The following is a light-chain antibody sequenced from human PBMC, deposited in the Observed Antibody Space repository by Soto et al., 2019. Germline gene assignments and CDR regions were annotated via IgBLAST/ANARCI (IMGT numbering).Light chain of an antibody. J-gene: IGKJ1*01. CDR2: GAS. V-gene: IGKV3D-15*01. CDR3: QQYNKWPRP. CDR1: QNIHNH. Sequence: EIVLTQSPCTLSLSPLSRPTLSCKASQNIHNHVSCFLQKHGQAPSLLIYGASARATGIPAKFSGSGSGTEFTLTISSMQSEDFAVYYCQQYNKWPRPFGQGTKVDIK.